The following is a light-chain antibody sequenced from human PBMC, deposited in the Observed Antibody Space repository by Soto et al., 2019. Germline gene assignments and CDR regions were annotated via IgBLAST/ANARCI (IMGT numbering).Light chain of an antibody. Sequence: QSVLTQPPSASGTPGQRVTISCSGSNSNIGKNFVNWYQHVPGTAPKLLIYGNHHRLSGIPDRFSGSKSGTSASLAISGLQSEDEADYYCASWDDRLNAVVFGGGTKVTVL. V-gene: IGLV1-44*01. CDR2: GNH. CDR1: NSNIGKNF. J-gene: IGLJ2*01. CDR3: ASWDDRLNAVV.